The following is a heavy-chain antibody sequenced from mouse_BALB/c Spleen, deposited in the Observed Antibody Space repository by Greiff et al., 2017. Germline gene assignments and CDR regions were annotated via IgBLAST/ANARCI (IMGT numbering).Heavy chain of an antibody. CDR3: ARHEDEGWGYYYAMDY. V-gene: IGHV1-62-2*01. CDR2: FYPGSGSI. CDR1: GYTFTEYI. J-gene: IGHJ4*01. D-gene: IGHD3-3*01. Sequence: QVQLKESGAELVKPGASVKLSCKASGYTFTEYIIHWVKQRSGQGLEWIGWFYPGSGSIKYNEKFKDKATLTADKSSSTVYMELSRLTSEDSAVYFCARHEDEGWGYYYAMDYWGQGTSVTVSS.